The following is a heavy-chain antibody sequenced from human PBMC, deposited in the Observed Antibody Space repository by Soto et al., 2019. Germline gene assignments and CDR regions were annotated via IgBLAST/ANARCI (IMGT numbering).Heavy chain of an antibody. CDR2: IDPSDSYT. CDR1: GYSFTSYW. V-gene: IGHV5-10-1*01. J-gene: IGHJ6*02. CDR3: ASNKNWNYYYGMDV. Sequence: PGESLKISCKGSGYSFTSYWISWVRQMPGKGLEWMGRIDPSDSYTKYSPSFQGHVTISADESISTAYLQWSSLKASDTAMYYCASNKNWNYYYGMDVWGQGTTVTVSS. D-gene: IGHD1-1*01.